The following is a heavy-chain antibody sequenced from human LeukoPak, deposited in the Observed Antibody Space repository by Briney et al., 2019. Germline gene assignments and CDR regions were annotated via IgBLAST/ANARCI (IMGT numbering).Heavy chain of an antibody. CDR2: IIPIFGTA. CDR1: GGTFSSYA. J-gene: IGHJ4*02. Sequence: ASVKVSCKASGGTFSSYAISWVRQAPGQGLEWMGGIIPIFGTANYAQKFQGRVTITTDESTSTAYMELSSLRSEDTAVYYCARGLYYYHSSGYYSTTEVDYWGQGTLVTVSS. CDR3: ARGLYYYHSSGYYSTTEVDY. D-gene: IGHD3-22*01. V-gene: IGHV1-69*05.